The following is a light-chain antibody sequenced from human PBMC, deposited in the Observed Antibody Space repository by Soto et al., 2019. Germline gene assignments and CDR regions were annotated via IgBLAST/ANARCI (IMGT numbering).Light chain of an antibody. CDR2: EVS. CDR1: SSDVGKYDY. J-gene: IGLJ3*02. V-gene: IGLV2-8*01. Sequence: QSVLTQPPSASGSPGQSVTISCTGTSSDVGKYDYVSWFQHHPGKAPKLIIYEVSKRPSGASHRFSGSKSANTASLTISGLQADDEADYYCSSYTSSNSWVFGGGTKLTVL. CDR3: SSYTSSNSWV.